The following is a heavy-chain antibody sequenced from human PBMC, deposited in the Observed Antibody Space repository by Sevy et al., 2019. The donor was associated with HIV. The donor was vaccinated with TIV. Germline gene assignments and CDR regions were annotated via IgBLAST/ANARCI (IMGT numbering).Heavy chain of an antibody. CDR1: GLTFSNYV. Sequence: GGSLRLSCAASGLTFSNYVMSWVRQAPGKGLEWLSVISGSSGTTYAAESVKGRFTISRDNSKNTLYLHMSSLGAEDTAFYYYARNLSPSGAFDIWGQGTRVTVSS. CDR3: ARNLSPSGAFDI. CDR2: ISGSSGTT. D-gene: IGHD6-25*01. V-gene: IGHV3-23*01. J-gene: IGHJ3*02.